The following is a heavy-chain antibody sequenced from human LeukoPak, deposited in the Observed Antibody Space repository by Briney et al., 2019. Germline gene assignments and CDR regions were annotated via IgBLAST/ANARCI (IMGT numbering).Heavy chain of an antibody. CDR1: GYTFTSYD. CDR2: MNPNSGNT. J-gene: IGHJ5*02. CDR3: ARGLKIEMAIDWFDP. D-gene: IGHD5-24*01. V-gene: IGHV1-8*01. Sequence: ASVKVSCKASGYTFTSYDINWVRQATGQGLEWIGWMNPNSGNTGYAQKFQGRVTMTTDTSTSTAYMELSSLRSEDTAVYYCARGLKIEMAIDWFDPWGQGTLVTVSS.